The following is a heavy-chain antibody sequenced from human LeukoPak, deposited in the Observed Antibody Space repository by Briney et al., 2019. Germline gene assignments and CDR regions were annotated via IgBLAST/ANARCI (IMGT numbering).Heavy chain of an antibody. CDR3: ARGTTSLGSYYVDF. Sequence: GASVKVSCKASGYTFTSYDINWVRQATGQGLEWMGWMNPNSGNTGYAQKFQGRVAMTRNTSISTAYMELSSLRSEDTAVYYCARGTTSLGSYYVDFWGQGTLVTVSS. CDR1: GYTFTSYD. D-gene: IGHD2/OR15-2a*01. J-gene: IGHJ4*02. CDR2: MNPNSGNT. V-gene: IGHV1-8*01.